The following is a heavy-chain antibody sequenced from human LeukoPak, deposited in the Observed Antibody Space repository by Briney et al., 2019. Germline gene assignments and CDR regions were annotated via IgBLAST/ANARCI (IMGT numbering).Heavy chain of an antibody. D-gene: IGHD3-9*01. Sequence: GSLRLSCAASGFTFSSYGMSWVRQAPGKGLEWVSAITATSSSTHDADSVKGRFTISRDNSKNTLYLQMNSLRVEDTAIYYCAKDGNYDILTGLIYFDYWGQGTLVTVSS. V-gene: IGHV3-23*01. CDR2: ITATSSST. J-gene: IGHJ4*02. CDR1: GFTFSSYG. CDR3: AKDGNYDILTGLIYFDY.